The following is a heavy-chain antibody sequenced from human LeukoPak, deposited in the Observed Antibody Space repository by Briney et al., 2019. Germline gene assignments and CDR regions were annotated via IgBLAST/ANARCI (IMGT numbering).Heavy chain of an antibody. CDR2: IYSTGSS. J-gene: IGHJ5*02. CDR3: ARDRWFDT. CDR1: GGSMSRYY. V-gene: IGHV4-4*07. Sequence: SETLSLTCTVSGGSMSRYYWSWIRQAARKAPEWIGRIYSTGSSDYNPSLQSRVTMSVDTSKNQFSLNVSTVTAADTAIYYCARDRWFDTWGQGTLVTVSS.